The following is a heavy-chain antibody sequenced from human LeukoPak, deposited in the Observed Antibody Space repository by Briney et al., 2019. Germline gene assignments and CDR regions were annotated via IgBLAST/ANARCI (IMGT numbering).Heavy chain of an antibody. CDR3: ATGGGISSWYYTPFDY. CDR1: GYTFTAYY. CDR2: INPNSGGT. Sequence: ASVKVSYKASGYTFTAYYMHWVRQAPGQGLEWMGWINPNSGGTNYEQKFQGRVTMTRDTSISTAYMELSRLTSDDTAVYYCATGGGISSWYYTPFDYWGQGTLVTVSS. D-gene: IGHD6-13*01. J-gene: IGHJ4*02. V-gene: IGHV1-2*02.